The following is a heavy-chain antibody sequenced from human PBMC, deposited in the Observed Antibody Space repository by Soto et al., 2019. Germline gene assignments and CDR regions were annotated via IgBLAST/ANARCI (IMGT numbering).Heavy chain of an antibody. CDR3: ARSHYYDSSGYLLRYYFDY. Sequence: SETLSLTCTVSGYSISSGYYWGWIRQPPGKWLEWIGSIYHSGSTYYNPSLKSRVTISVDTSENQFSLKLSSVTAADTAVYYCARSHYYDSSGYLLRYYFDYWGQGTLVTVSS. J-gene: IGHJ4*02. V-gene: IGHV4-38-2*02. CDR1: GYSISSGYY. D-gene: IGHD3-22*01. CDR2: IYHSGST.